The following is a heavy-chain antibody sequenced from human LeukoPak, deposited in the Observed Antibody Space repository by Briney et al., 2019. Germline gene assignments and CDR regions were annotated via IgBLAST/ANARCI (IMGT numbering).Heavy chain of an antibody. Sequence: PGGSLRLSCAASGFTFSSYSMNWVRQAPGKGLEWVSSISSSSSYIYYADSVKGRFTISRDNAKNSLYLQMNSLRAEDTAVYYCARDPAYDYVWGSYRSTPYYFDYWGQGTLVTVSS. J-gene: IGHJ4*02. V-gene: IGHV3-21*01. CDR3: ARDPAYDYVWGSYRSTPYYFDY. CDR1: GFTFSSYS. CDR2: ISSSSSYI. D-gene: IGHD3-16*02.